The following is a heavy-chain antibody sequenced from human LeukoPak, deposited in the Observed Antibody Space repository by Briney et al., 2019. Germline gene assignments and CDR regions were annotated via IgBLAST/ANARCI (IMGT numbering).Heavy chain of an antibody. CDR3: GRYLNSGPFDY. CDR2: IKYDDSEK. D-gene: IGHD6-19*01. CDR1: GFTFSRYW. Sequence: PGGSLTLSCAASGFTFSRYWMSWVRQVPGKGLEWVANIKYDDSEKHYGGSVKGRVTISRDNARNSLYLHMNNLRVEDTALYYCGRYLNSGPFDYWGQGIQVTVSS. J-gene: IGHJ4*02. V-gene: IGHV3-7*01.